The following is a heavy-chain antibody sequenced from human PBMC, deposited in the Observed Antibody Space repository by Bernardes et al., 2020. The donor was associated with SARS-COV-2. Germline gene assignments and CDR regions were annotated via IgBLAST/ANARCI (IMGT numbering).Heavy chain of an antibody. CDR3: AGVDYNESDGYYYPFDY. J-gene: IGHJ4*02. Sequence: SESLSLTCTVSGGSIGSKSYYWGWVLQPPGKGLEWIGNIYYSGSTFYNPSLQSRVTISVDTSKNQLSLRLSSVTAADTAVYYCAGVDYNESDGYYYPFDYWGRGTLVTVSS. CDR1: GGSIGSKSYY. CDR2: IYYSGST. D-gene: IGHD3-22*01. V-gene: IGHV4-39*01.